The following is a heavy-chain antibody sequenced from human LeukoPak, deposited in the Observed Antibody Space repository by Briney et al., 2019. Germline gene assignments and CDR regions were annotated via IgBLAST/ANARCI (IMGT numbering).Heavy chain of an antibody. Sequence: ASVKVSCKASGYTFTSYYMHWVRQAPGQGLEWMGIINPSGGSTSYTLKFQGRVTMTRDTSTSTVYMELSSLRSEDTAVYYCARSGDIVVVPAAIQRYYYYGMDVWGQGTTVTVSS. V-gene: IGHV1-46*01. CDR1: GYTFTSYY. CDR2: INPSGGST. J-gene: IGHJ6*02. D-gene: IGHD2-2*01. CDR3: ARSGDIVVVPAAIQRYYYYGMDV.